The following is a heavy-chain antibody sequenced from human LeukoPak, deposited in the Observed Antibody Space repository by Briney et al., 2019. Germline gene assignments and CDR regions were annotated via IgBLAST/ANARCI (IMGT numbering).Heavy chain of an antibody. Sequence: ASVKVSCKASGYTFTGYYMHWVRQAPGQGLEWMGWINPNSGGTNYAQNLQGRVTMTTDTSTSTAYMELRSLRSDDTAVYYCARDQYYDSKGWFDPWGQGTLVTVSS. CDR2: INPNSGGT. V-gene: IGHV1-2*02. CDR1: GYTFTGYY. CDR3: ARDQYYDSKGWFDP. D-gene: IGHD3-22*01. J-gene: IGHJ5*02.